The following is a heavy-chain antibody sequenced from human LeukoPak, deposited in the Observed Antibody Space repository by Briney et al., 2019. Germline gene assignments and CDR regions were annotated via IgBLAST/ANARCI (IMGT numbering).Heavy chain of an antibody. CDR2: IERDGSGP. CDR1: GFTFSNYW. D-gene: IGHD6-13*01. CDR3: ARAPYSASPDF. Sequence: GGSLRVSCAASGFTFSNYWMFWVRQAPGKGLVWVSVIERDGSGPSYADPVKGRFLMSRDNDKNTVDLQMNSLRVEDTAVYYCARAPYSASPDFWGQGALVTVSS. J-gene: IGHJ4*02. V-gene: IGHV3-74*01.